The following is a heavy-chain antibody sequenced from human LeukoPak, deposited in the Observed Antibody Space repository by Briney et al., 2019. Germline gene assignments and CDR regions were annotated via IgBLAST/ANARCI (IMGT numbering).Heavy chain of an antibody. Sequence: GGSLRLSCAASGFTFSSYGMHWVRQAPGKGLEWVAVIWYDGSNKYYADSVKGRFTISRDNSKNTLYLQMNSLRAEDTAVYYRASSPPYCGGDCFASAFDIWGQGTMVTVSS. J-gene: IGHJ3*02. D-gene: IGHD2-21*02. CDR3: ASSPPYCGGDCFASAFDI. CDR1: GFTFSSYG. V-gene: IGHV3-33*01. CDR2: IWYDGSNK.